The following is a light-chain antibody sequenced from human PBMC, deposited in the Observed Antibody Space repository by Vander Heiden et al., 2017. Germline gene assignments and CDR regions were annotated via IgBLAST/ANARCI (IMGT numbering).Light chain of an antibody. CDR2: SNN. Sequence: QSVLTQPPSASGTPGQRVSISCSGTSSNIGGNTVNWYQQLPGTAPKLLIYSNNQRPSGVPDRFSGSKSGTSASLAISGLQSEDEADYHCAAWDDSLIGVVFGGGTKLTVL. CDR1: SSNIGGNT. J-gene: IGLJ2*01. CDR3: AAWDDSLIGVV. V-gene: IGLV1-44*01.